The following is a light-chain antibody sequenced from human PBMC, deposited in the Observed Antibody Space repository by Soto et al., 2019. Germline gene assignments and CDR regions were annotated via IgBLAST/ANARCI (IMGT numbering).Light chain of an antibody. CDR1: SSDVGDYNS. J-gene: IGLJ1*01. Sequence: QSALTQPASVSGSPGQSITISCIGISSDVGDYNSVSWYQQHPGTAPKLIIYDVSNRPSGVSNRFSGSKSGNTASLTISGLQAEDEADYYCSSYTSSSTLLYVFGSGTKLTVL. V-gene: IGLV2-14*01. CDR2: DVS. CDR3: SSYTSSSTLLYV.